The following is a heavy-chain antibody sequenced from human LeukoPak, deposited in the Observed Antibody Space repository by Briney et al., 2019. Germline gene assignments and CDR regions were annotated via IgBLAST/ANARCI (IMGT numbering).Heavy chain of an antibody. CDR3: MRGPTTVQGGGFDY. V-gene: IGHV4-38-2*02. CDR2: LYYGRDT. D-gene: IGHD3-16*01. Sequence: SATLSLTCTVSGYSISSGNYWGWIRQPPGKGLVWIASLYYGRDTYYIPSLKSRATISEDTSKNQFSLSLSTVTAADTAVYYCMRGPTTVQGGGFDYWGQGTLVTVSP. J-gene: IGHJ4*02. CDR1: GYSISSGNY.